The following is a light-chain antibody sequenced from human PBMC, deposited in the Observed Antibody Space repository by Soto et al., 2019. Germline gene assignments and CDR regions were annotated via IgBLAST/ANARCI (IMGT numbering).Light chain of an antibody. J-gene: IGLJ3*02. CDR1: SSDVGGYDY. Sequence: QSVLTQPASVSGSPGQSITISCTGTSSDVGGYDYVSWYQQEPGRAPKLMIYAVSNRPPGVSDRFSGSKSGNTASLTISGLQAEDEAHYYCSSYTTNSAPWVFGGGTKVTVL. CDR2: AVS. V-gene: IGLV2-14*01. CDR3: SSYTTNSAPWV.